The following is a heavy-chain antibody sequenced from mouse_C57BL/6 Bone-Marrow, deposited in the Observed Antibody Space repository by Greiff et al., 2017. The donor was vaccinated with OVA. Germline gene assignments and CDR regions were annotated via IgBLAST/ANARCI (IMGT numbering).Heavy chain of an antibody. CDR2: INPSSGYT. CDR3: ARGLRLDYYAMDY. Sequence: QVQLQQSGAELVRPGASVTMSCKASGYTFTSYTMHWVNQRPGQGLEWIGYINPSSGYTKYNQKFKDKATLTADKSSSAAYMQLSSLTSEDSAVYYCARGLRLDYYAMDYWGQGTSVTVSS. J-gene: IGHJ4*01. V-gene: IGHV1-4*01. D-gene: IGHD2-12*01. CDR1: GYTFTSYT.